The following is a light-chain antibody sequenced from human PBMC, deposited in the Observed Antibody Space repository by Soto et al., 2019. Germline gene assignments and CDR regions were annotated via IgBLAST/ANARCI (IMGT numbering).Light chain of an antibody. CDR3: PQYGSSGT. CDR1: QSVSNNY. CDR2: GAS. Sequence: EIVLTQSPGTLSLSPGERATLSCRASQSVSNNYLAWYQQKPGQAPRLLIYGASNRATGIPARFIGSGSGTDFTLTISRLAPEDFAVYYCPQYGSSGTFGQGTNVEIK. J-gene: IGKJ1*01. V-gene: IGKV3-20*01.